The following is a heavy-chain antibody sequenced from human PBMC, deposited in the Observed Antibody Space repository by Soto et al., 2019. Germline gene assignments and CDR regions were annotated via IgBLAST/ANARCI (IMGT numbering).Heavy chain of an antibody. CDR1: GGSFSGYY. V-gene: IGHV4-34*01. J-gene: IGHJ6*03. CDR3: ARVLGPTGYHYYMDV. CDR2: INHSGST. Sequence: SETLSLTCAVYGGSFSGYYWSWIRQPPGKGLEWIGEINHSGSTNYNPSLKSRVTISVDTSKNQFSLKLSSVTAADTAVYYCARVLGPTGYHYYMDVWGKGTTVTLSS.